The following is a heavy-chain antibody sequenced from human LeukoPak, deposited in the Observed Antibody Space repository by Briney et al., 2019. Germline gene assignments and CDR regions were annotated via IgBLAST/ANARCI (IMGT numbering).Heavy chain of an antibody. D-gene: IGHD3-10*01. CDR1: GGSISSYY. CDR2: IYYSGST. J-gene: IGHJ4*02. V-gene: IGHV4-59*01. Sequence: SETLSLTCTVSGGSISSYYWSWIRQPPGKGLEWIGYIYYSGSTNYNPSLKSRVTISVDTSKNQFSLKLSSVTAADTAVYYCARDGEVGVDYRGQGTLVTVSS. CDR3: ARDGEVGVDY.